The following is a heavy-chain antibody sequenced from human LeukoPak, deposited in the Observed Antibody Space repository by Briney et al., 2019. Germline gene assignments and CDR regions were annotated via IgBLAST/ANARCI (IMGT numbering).Heavy chain of an antibody. V-gene: IGHV4-39*07. D-gene: IGHD2-15*01. Sequence: KPSETLSLTCTVSGGSINRSGYYWGWIRQPPGKGLEWIGSIYYSGSTYYNPSLKSRVTISVDTSKKQFSLKLSSVTAADTAVYYCARGYCSGGSCHSGRWYFDLWGRGTLVTVSS. CDR3: ARGYCSGGSCHSGRWYFDL. CDR2: IYYSGST. CDR1: GGSINRSGYY. J-gene: IGHJ2*01.